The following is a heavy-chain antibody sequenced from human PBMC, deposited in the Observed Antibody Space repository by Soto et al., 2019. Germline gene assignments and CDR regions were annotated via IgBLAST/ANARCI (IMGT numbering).Heavy chain of an antibody. CDR3: ARFCSYSSRSHWYFDL. V-gene: IGHV4-59*01. D-gene: IGHD5-18*01. CDR2: IYYSGST. Sequence: QVQLQESGPGLVKPSETLSLTCNVSGGSIRDYYWSWIRQPPGKGLEWIGYIYYSGSTTYNPSLTSPFTISVDTSKKWFSLMLYAVTAADTGVYYCARFCSYSSRSHWYFDLWGRGTPVSVSS. CDR1: GGSIRDYY. J-gene: IGHJ2*01.